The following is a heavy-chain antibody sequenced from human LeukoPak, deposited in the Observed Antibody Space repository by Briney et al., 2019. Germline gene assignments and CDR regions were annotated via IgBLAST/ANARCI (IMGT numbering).Heavy chain of an antibody. Sequence: GGSLRLSCAASGFTFSSYAMSWVRQAPGKGLEWVSAISGSGGSTYYADSVKGRFTVSRDNSKNTLYLQMNSLRAEDTAVYYCVSDRRDYGLAVWGQGTTVSVSS. CDR1: GFTFSSYA. J-gene: IGHJ6*02. CDR3: VSDRRDYGLAV. CDR2: ISGSGGST. V-gene: IGHV3-23*01.